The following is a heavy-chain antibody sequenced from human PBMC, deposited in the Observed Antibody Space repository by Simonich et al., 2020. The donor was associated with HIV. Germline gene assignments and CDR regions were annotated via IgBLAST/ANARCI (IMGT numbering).Heavy chain of an antibody. CDR1: GGPSSYY. Sequence: QVQQQQWGAGLLKPSETLSLTCAVYGGPSSYYCSWVRQPPGKGLEWVGEVNHRGNTKYQPALRSRVSISVGTSKNQFSRKLSSVTAADTAVYYCARAGLTMVRGVPGAFDIWGQGTMVTVSS. V-gene: IGHV4-34*01. CDR3: ARAGLTMVRGVPGAFDI. D-gene: IGHD3-10*01. J-gene: IGHJ3*02. CDR2: VNHRGNT.